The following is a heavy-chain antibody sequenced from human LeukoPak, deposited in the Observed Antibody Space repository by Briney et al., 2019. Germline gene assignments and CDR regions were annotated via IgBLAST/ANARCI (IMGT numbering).Heavy chain of an antibody. CDR3: ARDAGGAWPFDY. D-gene: IGHD4-17*01. V-gene: IGHV3-23*01. Sequence: GGSLRLSCATSGFAFSNTGMTWVRQAPDRGLEWVSTISPTGGGTHYADSVKGRFTISRDNSKNTLSLFMDSLRADDTATYYCARDAGGAWPFDYWGQGTRVIVSS. J-gene: IGHJ4*02. CDR2: ISPTGGGT. CDR1: GFAFSNTG.